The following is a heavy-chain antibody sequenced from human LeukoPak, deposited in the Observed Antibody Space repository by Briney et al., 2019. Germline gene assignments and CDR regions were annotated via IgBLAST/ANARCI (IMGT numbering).Heavy chain of an antibody. CDR3: ARVEEGAPGY. CDR1: GGSISSYY. CDR2: IYYSGST. V-gene: IGHV4-59*01. D-gene: IGHD1-26*01. Sequence: PSETLSLTCTVSGGSISSYYWSWIRQPPGKGLEWIGCIYYSGSTNYNPSLKSRVTISVDTSKNQFSLKLSSVTAADTAVYYCARVEEGAPGYWGQGTLVTVSS. J-gene: IGHJ4*02.